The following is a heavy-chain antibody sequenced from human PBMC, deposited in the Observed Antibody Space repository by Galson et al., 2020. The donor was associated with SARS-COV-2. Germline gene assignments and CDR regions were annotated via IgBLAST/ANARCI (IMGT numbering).Heavy chain of an antibody. V-gene: IGHV1-18*01. Sequence: GESLKISCQASGYTFNSYCISWVRQAPGQGLEWMGWISADFGTTNYAQKIQGRVTMTTDTSTSTAYMELRSLRSDDTAVYYCVRDYYGSGSYNPHVDYWGQGTLVTVSS. CDR2: ISADFGTT. J-gene: IGHJ4*02. D-gene: IGHD3-10*01. CDR3: VRDYYGSGSYNPHVDY. CDR1: GYTFNSYC.